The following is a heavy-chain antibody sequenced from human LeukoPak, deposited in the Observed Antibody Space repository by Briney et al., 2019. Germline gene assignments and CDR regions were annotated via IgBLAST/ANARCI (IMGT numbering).Heavy chain of an antibody. CDR2: ISYDGSDK. J-gene: IGHJ6*02. D-gene: IGHD5-18*01. CDR3: AKRRTVDTAVVTHYYGMDV. V-gene: IGHV3-30*18. Sequence: GGSLRLSCAASGFTFSRYGMHWVRQAPGKGLEWVAVISYDGSDKYYADSVKGRFTISRDNSKNTLYLQMNSLRAEDTAVYYCAKRRTVDTAVVTHYYGMDVWGQGTTVTVSS. CDR1: GFTFSRYG.